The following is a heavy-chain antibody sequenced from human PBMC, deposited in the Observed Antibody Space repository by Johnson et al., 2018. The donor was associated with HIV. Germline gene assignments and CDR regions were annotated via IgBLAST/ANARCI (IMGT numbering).Heavy chain of an antibody. Sequence: QVQLVESGGGVVQPGRSLRLSCAASGFTFSSYGMHWVRQAPGKGLEWVAVIWYDGTNKYYADSVKGRFSISRDNSDNTMYLQMNSLRDEDTAVYYCARAPHDAFDVWGQGTLVTVSS. CDR2: IWYDGTNK. J-gene: IGHJ3*01. V-gene: IGHV3-33*01. CDR1: GFTFSSYG. CDR3: ARAPHDAFDV.